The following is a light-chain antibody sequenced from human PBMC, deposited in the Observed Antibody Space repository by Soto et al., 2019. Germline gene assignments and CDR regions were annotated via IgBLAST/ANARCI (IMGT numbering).Light chain of an antibody. CDR1: QSISSW. CDR3: QQYNSYWT. V-gene: IGKV1-5*01. J-gene: IGKJ1*01. CDR2: DAS. Sequence: DIKMTQSPSTLSESVGARLTITCRASQSISSWLAWYQQKPGKAPKLLIYDASSLESGVPSRLSGSGSGTEFNLTISSLQPDDFATYYCQQYNSYWTFGQGTKVDI.